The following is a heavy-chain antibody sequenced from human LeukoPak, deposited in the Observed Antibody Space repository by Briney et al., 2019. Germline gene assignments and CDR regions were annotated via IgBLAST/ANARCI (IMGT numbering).Heavy chain of an antibody. CDR2: INTNTGNP. D-gene: IGHD6-13*01. V-gene: IGHV7-4-1*02. J-gene: IGHJ6*03. Sequence: ASVKVSCKASGYTFTSYAMNWVRQAPGQGLEWMGWINTNTGNPTYAQGFTGRFVFSLDTSVSTAYLQISSLKAEDTAVYCCARDRHWQQLVTGYYYYYYMDVWGKGTTVTVSS. CDR1: GYTFTSYA. CDR3: ARDRHWQQLVTGYYYYYYMDV.